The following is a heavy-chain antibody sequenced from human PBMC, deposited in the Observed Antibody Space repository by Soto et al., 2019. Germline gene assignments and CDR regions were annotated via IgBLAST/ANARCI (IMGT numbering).Heavy chain of an antibody. Sequence: EVQLVETGGGLIQPGGSLRLSCVASGFTVSTNYMSWVRQAPGKGLEWVSIIYSDDSTYYADSVKGRFTISRDNSKNTLYLQMNSLRAEDTAVYYCARDQGHFDYWGQGTLVTVSS. V-gene: IGHV3-53*02. CDR3: ARDQGHFDY. CDR2: IYSDDST. J-gene: IGHJ4*02. CDR1: GFTVSTNY.